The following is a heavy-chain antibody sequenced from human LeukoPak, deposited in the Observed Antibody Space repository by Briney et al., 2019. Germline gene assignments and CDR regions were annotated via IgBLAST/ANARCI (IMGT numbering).Heavy chain of an antibody. D-gene: IGHD6-19*01. V-gene: IGHV4-34*01. J-gene: IGHJ6*03. CDR2: INHSGST. CDR3: ASLPVAGTGYYYYYYMDV. Sequence: KPSEALSLTCAVYGGSFSGYYWSWIRQPPGKGLEWIGEINHSGSTNYNPSLKSRVTISVDTSKNQFSLKLSSVTAADTAVYYCASLPVAGTGYYYYYYMDVWGKGTTVTVSS. CDR1: GGSFSGYY.